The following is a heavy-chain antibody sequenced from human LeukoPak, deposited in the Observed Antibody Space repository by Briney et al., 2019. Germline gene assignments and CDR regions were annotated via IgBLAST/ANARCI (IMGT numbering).Heavy chain of an antibody. CDR3: ARGVPAIYSSIHDNYYYYMDV. V-gene: IGHV4-34*01. Sequence: KPSETLSLTCAVYGGSFSGYYWSWIRQPPGKGLEWIGEINHSGSTNYNPSLKSRVTISVDTSKNQFSLKLSSVTAADTAVYYCARGVPAIYSSIHDNYYYYMDVWGKGTTVTVSS. CDR2: INHSGST. J-gene: IGHJ6*03. D-gene: IGHD6-6*01. CDR1: GGSFSGYY.